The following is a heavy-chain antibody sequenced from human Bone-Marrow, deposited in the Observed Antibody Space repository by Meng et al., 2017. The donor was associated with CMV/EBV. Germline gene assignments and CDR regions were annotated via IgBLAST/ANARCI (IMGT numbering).Heavy chain of an antibody. J-gene: IGHJ6*02. CDR3: ASPMYSSSWYAYYYYGMVV. CDR1: GFTVSSNY. CDR2: IYSGGST. V-gene: IGHV3-53*01. D-gene: IGHD6-13*01. Sequence: GGSLRLSCAASGFTVSSNYMSWVRQAPGKGLEWVSVIYSGGSTYYADSVKGRFTISRDNSKNTLYLQMNSLRAEDTAVYYCASPMYSSSWYAYYYYGMVVWGQGTTVTVAS.